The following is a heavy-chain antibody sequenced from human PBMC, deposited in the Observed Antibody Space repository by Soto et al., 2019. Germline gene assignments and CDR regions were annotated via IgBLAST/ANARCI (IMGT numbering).Heavy chain of an antibody. CDR2: SSSSGSTI. D-gene: IGHD3-10*01. J-gene: IGHJ6*02. V-gene: IGHV3-11*01. Sequence: MSWIRQAPGKGLEWVSYSSSSGSTIYYADSVKGRFTISRDNAKNSLYLQMNSLRAEDTAVYYCARDQYYYGSGSYPYYYYGMDVWGQGTTVTVSS. CDR3: ARDQYYYGSGSYPYYYYGMDV.